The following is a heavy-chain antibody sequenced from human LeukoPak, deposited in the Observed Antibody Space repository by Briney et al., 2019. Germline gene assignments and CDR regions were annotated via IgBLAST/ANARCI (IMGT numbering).Heavy chain of an antibody. J-gene: IGHJ6*02. Sequence: GGSLTLLCAASGFTFSSYWMRWVRQAPGKALEWVANIKQDGSEKYYVDSVKGRFTISRDNAKNSLYLQMNSLRAEDTAVYYCARSRGPDFDWLLYYYYGMDVWGQGTTVTVSS. CDR3: ARSRGPDFDWLLYYYYGMDV. CDR2: IKQDGSEK. V-gene: IGHV3-7*01. CDR1: GFTFSSYW. D-gene: IGHD3-9*01.